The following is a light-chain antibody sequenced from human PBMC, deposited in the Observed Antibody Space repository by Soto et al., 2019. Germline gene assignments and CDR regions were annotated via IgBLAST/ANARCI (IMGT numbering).Light chain of an antibody. CDR1: SSDVGGYHY. V-gene: IGLV2-14*01. J-gene: IGLJ2*01. CDR2: DVN. CDR3: SSYTTDNTRV. Sequence: QSALTQPASVSGSPGQSITIFCTGTSSDVGGYHYVSWYQQYPGKAPKLMIYDVNNRPSGVPNRFSGSKSGNTASLTISGLQADDEADYYCSSYTTDNTRVFGGGTKLTVL.